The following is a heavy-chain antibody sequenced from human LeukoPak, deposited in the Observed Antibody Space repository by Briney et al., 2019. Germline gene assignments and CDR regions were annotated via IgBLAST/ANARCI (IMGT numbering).Heavy chain of an antibody. CDR2: ISSSSSTI. CDR3: ARVLHNYAS. Sequence: SGGSLRLSCAASGFIFSSYSMNWVRQAPGKGLEWVSYISSSSSTIYYADSVKGRFTISRDNAKNSLYLQLNSLRAEDTAVYYCARVLHNYASWGQGTLVTVSS. D-gene: IGHD4/OR15-4a*01. J-gene: IGHJ5*02. CDR1: GFIFSSYS. V-gene: IGHV3-48*01.